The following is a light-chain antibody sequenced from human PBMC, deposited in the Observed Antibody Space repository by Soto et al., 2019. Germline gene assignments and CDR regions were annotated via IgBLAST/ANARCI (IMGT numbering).Light chain of an antibody. V-gene: IGLV2-14*01. CDR3: SSSASSGTRLYV. Sequence: QSALTQPASVSGSPGQSITISCTGTSSDVGGYNYVSWYQQHPGKAPKLMIYDVSNRPSGVSNRFSGSKSGHTASLTLSGLQAEDEADYYCSSSASSGTRLYVFGTGTKVTVL. CDR2: DVS. CDR1: SSDVGGYNY. J-gene: IGLJ1*01.